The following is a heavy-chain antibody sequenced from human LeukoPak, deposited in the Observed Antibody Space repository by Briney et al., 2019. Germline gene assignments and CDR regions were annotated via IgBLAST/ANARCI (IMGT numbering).Heavy chain of an antibody. Sequence: ASVKASCKASGYSFTYYSLHWVRQAPGQRLEWMGWINARNGNTRYSQKFQGRVTITRDTSATTTYVELTGLRSEDTAVYYCARDRLVGTTRILASWGQGTLVTVSS. CDR1: GYSFTYYS. CDR3: ARDRLVGTTRILAS. V-gene: IGHV1-3*01. D-gene: IGHD1-1*01. CDR2: INARNGNT. J-gene: IGHJ5*02.